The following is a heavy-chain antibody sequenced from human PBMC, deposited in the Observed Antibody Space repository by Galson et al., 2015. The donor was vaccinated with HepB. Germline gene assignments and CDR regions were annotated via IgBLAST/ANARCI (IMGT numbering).Heavy chain of an antibody. Sequence: ETLSLTCAVYGGSFSGYYWSWLRQPPGKGLEWIGEINHSGSTNYNPSLKSRVTISVDTSKNQFSLKLSSVTAADTAVYYCARVRPRASGWYGSVYYYYGMDVWGQGTTVTVSS. CDR3: ARVRPRASGWYGSVYYYYGMDV. CDR2: INHSGST. D-gene: IGHD6-19*01. CDR1: GGSFSGYY. J-gene: IGHJ6*02. V-gene: IGHV4-34*01.